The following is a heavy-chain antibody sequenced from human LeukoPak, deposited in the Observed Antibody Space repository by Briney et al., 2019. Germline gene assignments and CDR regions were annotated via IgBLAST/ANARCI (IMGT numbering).Heavy chain of an antibody. CDR1: GYSISSGYY. CDR3: ARDGYYYGSGSPGGGYYYYYMDV. V-gene: IGHV4-38-2*02. D-gene: IGHD3-10*01. CDR2: IYYTGST. Sequence: SETLSLTCTVSGYSISSGYYWGWIRQPPGKGLEWIGYIYYTGSTNYNSSLKSRVTISLDTSKKQFSLKLKSVTAADTAVYYCARDGYYYGSGSPGGGYYYYYMDVWGKGTTVTISS. J-gene: IGHJ6*03.